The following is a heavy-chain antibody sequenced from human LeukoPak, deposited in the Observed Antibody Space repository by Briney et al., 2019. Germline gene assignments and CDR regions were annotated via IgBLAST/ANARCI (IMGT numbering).Heavy chain of an antibody. D-gene: IGHD5-18*01. CDR2: IWYDGSNK. Sequence: QPGGSLRLSCAASGFTFSSYGMHWVRQAPGKGLEWVAAIWYDGSNKYHAYSVERLFTISRDNSKNTLYLQVSGVRAGDTAVYYCARTETAMVSFDFWGQGTLVTVSS. CDR3: ARTETAMVSFDF. J-gene: IGHJ4*02. CDR1: GFTFSSYG. V-gene: IGHV3-33*01.